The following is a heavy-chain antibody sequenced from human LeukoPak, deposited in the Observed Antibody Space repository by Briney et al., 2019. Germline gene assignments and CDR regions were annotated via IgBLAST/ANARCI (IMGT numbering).Heavy chain of an antibody. V-gene: IGHV1-18*01. J-gene: IGHJ4*02. CDR1: DYRFTTYG. CDR2: SNAYSGDT. CDR3: VFGKCSSTGCYPRRDY. Sequence: ASVKVSCKVSDYRFTTYGISWVRRAPGQGLEWMGWSNAYSGDTDYSQNFQGRVTMATDTSTATAYMDLRSLRPDDTAVYYCVFGKCSSTGCYPRRDYWGQGTLVTVSS. D-gene: IGHD2-2*01.